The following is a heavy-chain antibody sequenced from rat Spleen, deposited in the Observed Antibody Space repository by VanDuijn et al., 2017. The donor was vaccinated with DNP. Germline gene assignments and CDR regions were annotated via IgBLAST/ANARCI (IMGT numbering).Heavy chain of an antibody. CDR1: GYSITSNYK. Sequence: EIQLQESGPGLVKPSQSLSLTCSVTGYSITSNYKWTWIRKFPGNEVEWMGYINNAGRTDYNPSLKSRFSITRDTSKNQFFLQVNSVRNEDTATYYCAVQLGVFDYWGQGVMVIVSS. J-gene: IGHJ2*01. CDR2: INNAGRT. CDR3: AVQLGVFDY. V-gene: IGHV3-3*01. D-gene: IGHD5-1*01.